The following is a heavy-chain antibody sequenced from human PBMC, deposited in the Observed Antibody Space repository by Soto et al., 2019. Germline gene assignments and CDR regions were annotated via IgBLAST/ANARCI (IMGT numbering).Heavy chain of an antibody. D-gene: IGHD6-6*01. CDR1: GFTFSNYR. V-gene: IGHV3-21*06. J-gene: IGHJ6*02. CDR3: ARVHLVRTSSYYCGMDV. CDR2: ISGSGKDT. Sequence: VDLVESGGGLVKPGGSLTLSCATSGFTFSNYRMNWVRQAPGKGLEWVASISGSGKDTFYRDSVKGRFSISRDNAESSLVLQINRLTVDDTAVYHCARVHLVRTSSYYCGMDVWGPGTPVTVSS.